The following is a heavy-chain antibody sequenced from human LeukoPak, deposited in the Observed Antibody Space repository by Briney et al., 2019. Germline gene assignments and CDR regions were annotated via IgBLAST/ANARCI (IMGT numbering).Heavy chain of an antibody. CDR3: ARGLGSDYFDY. CDR2: IWYDGSNK. D-gene: IGHD2-2*03. Sequence: GGSLRLSCAASGFSFSSYGMHWVRQAPGKGLEWVAVIWYDGSNKYYADPVKGRFTVSRDNSKNTLYLQMNSLRAEDTAVYYCARGLGSDYFDYWGQGTLVTVSS. V-gene: IGHV3-33*01. J-gene: IGHJ4*02. CDR1: GFSFSSYG.